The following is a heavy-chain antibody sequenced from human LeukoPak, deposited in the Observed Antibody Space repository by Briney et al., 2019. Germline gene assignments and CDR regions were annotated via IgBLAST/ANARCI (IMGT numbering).Heavy chain of an antibody. CDR2: IYYSGST. J-gene: IGHJ4*02. CDR1: GGSINSNNYF. CDR3: QSRFLEWLLDY. Sequence: KASETLSLSCTVSGGSINSNNYFWGWIRQPPGKGLEWIGSIYYSGSTYYNPSLKSRVTISVDTSKNQFSLRLSSVTAADTAMYYCQSRFLEWLLDYWGQGTLVSVSS. V-gene: IGHV4-39*01. D-gene: IGHD3-3*01.